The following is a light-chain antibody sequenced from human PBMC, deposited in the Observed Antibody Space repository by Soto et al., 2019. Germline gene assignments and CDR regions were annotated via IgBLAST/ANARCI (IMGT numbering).Light chain of an antibody. V-gene: IGLV2-11*01. CDR1: SSDVGGYNY. Sequence: QSALTQPRSVSGSPGQSVTISCTGTSSDVGGYNYVSWYQQHPGKAPKLMIYDVNKRPSGVPDRFSGSKSGNTASLTISGLQAEDEADYYCCSYAGYYTVVFGGGTKLTVL. CDR2: DVN. CDR3: CSYAGYYTVV. J-gene: IGLJ2*01.